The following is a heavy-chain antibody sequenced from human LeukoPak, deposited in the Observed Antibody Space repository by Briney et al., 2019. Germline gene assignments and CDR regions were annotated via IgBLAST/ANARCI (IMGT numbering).Heavy chain of an antibody. CDR2: INPSGGST. D-gene: IGHD4-23*01. CDR3: ARELPDYGGNSGFDY. CDR1: GYTFTSYA. V-gene: IGHV1-46*01. J-gene: IGHJ4*02. Sequence: ASVKVSCKASGYTFTSYAMHWVRQAPGQGLEWMGIINPSGGSTSYAQKFQGRVTMTRDTSTSTVYMELSSLRSEDTAVYYCARELPDYGGNSGFDYWGQGTLVTVSS.